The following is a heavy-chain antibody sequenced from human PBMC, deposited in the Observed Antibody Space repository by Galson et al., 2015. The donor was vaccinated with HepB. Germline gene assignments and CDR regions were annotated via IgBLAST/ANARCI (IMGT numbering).Heavy chain of an antibody. Sequence: SVKVSCKASGYTFNSFGISWVRQAPGQGLEWMGWISAYNDITNYAQKVQGRVIMTTDKDKTTAYLEVRSLRSADTAVYYFARARYNTSPTDTWGQGTLVTVSS. J-gene: IGHJ5*02. CDR2: ISAYNDIT. D-gene: IGHD1-14*01. CDR3: ARARYNTSPTDT. V-gene: IGHV1-18*01. CDR1: GYTFNSFG.